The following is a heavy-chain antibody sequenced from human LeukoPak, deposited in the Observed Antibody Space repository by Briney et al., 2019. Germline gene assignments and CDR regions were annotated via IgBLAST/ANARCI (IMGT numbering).Heavy chain of an antibody. V-gene: IGHV4-34*01. CDR2: INHSGST. Sequence: SETLSLTCAVYGGSFSGYYWSWIRQPPGKGLEWIGEINHSGSTNYNPSLKSRVTISVDTPKNQFSLKLSSVTAADTAVNYCARVRITIFGVVPGAFDIWGQGTMVTVSS. J-gene: IGHJ3*02. CDR3: ARVRITIFGVVPGAFDI. D-gene: IGHD3-3*01. CDR1: GGSFSGYY.